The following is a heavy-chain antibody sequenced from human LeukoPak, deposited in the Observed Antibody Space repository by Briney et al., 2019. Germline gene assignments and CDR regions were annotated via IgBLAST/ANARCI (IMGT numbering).Heavy chain of an antibody. CDR3: ARDQRSWYYDSSGYYADAFDI. Sequence: GSSVKVSCKASGGTFSSYAISWVRQAPGQGLEWMGWINPNSGGTNYAQKFQGRVTMTRDTSISTAYMELSRLRSDNTAVYYCARDQRSWYYDSSGYYADAFDIWGQGTMVTVSS. CDR1: GGTFSSYA. CDR2: INPNSGGT. D-gene: IGHD3-22*01. V-gene: IGHV1-2*02. J-gene: IGHJ3*02.